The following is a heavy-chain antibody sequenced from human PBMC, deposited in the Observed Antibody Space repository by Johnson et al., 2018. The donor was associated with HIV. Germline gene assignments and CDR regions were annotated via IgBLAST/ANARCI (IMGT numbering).Heavy chain of an antibody. V-gene: IGHV3-30*04. Sequence: QVQLVESGGGVVQPGRSLRLSCAASGFTFSSYAMHWVRQAPGKGLEWVAVISYDGSNKYYADSVKGRFTISRDNSKNTLYLQMNSLRAEDTAVYYCARVTMVLDSWGQGTMVTVSS. CDR2: ISYDGSNK. J-gene: IGHJ3*02. CDR3: ARVTMVLDS. D-gene: IGHD3-10*01. CDR1: GFTFSSYA.